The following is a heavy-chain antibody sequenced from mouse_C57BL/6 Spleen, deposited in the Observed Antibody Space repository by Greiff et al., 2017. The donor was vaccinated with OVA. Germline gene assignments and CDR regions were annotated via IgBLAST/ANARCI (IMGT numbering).Heavy chain of an antibody. CDR3: ARRGDGPFDY. J-gene: IGHJ2*01. D-gene: IGHD1-2*01. Sequence: VQLQQSGAELVRPGTSVKMSCKASGYTFTNYWIGWAKQRPGHGLEWIGDIYPGGGYTNYNEKFKGKATLTADKSSSTAYMQFSSLTSEDSAIYYCARRGDGPFDYWGQGTTLTVSS. CDR1: GYTFTNYW. V-gene: IGHV1-63*01. CDR2: IYPGGGYT.